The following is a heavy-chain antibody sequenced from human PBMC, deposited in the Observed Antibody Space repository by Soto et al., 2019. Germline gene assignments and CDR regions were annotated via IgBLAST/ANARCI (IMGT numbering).Heavy chain of an antibody. J-gene: IGHJ6*02. V-gene: IGHV4-59*01. CDR3: ARDLWGYCGTDCYPLDV. CDR2: LYNTGST. Sequence: SDTLSPTCTVSGGSIRRYYLTWLRQPPGKGLEWIGYLYNTGSTIYNPSLESRVTISVDTSKNQFSLKLNSVTAADTAVYYCARDLWGYCGTDCYPLDVWGPGTTVTVS. D-gene: IGHD2-21*02. CDR1: GGSIRRYY.